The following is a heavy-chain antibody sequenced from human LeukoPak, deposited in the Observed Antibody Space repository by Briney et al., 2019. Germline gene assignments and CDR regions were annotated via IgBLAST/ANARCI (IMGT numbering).Heavy chain of an antibody. D-gene: IGHD4-23*01. V-gene: IGHV3-23*01. CDR3: ARVIREALGKGYFAS. Sequence: GGSLRLSCATSGFIFSTYALSWVRQAPGKGLEWASSISGSGGSTYHADSVKGRFTISRDSSKNTLYLQMNSLRAEDTAIYYCARVIREALGKGYFASWGKGPRVTVS. CDR1: GFIFSTYA. J-gene: IGHJ4*02. CDR2: ISGSGGST.